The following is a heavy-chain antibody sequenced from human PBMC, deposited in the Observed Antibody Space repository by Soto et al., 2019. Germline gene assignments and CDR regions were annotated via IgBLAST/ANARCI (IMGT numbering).Heavy chain of an antibody. Sequence: PGGSLRLSCAASGFTFSSYAMSWVRQAPGKGLEWVSAISGSGGSTYYADSVKGRFTISRDNSKNTLYLQMNSLRAEDTAVYYCAKVTTGYSSGWPSYYYYGMDVWGQGVPVTVSS. CDR3: AKVTTGYSSGWPSYYYYGMDV. D-gene: IGHD6-19*01. J-gene: IGHJ6*02. CDR2: ISGSGGST. CDR1: GFTFSSYA. V-gene: IGHV3-23*01.